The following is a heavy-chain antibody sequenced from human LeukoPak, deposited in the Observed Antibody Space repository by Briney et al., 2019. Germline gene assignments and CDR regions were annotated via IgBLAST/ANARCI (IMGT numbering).Heavy chain of an antibody. D-gene: IGHD2-2*01. V-gene: IGHV3-48*04. J-gene: IGHJ4*02. CDR3: ARDLLNDEGSSYFFDQ. CDR2: ISQSSDRI. Sequence: GGSLRLSCAASGFTFSSYSMNWVRQAPGKGLEWVSYISQSSDRIYHADSVKGRFTISRDNAKNSLYLQMDSLRVEDTAVYYCARDLLNDEGSSYFFDQWGQGTLVTVAS. CDR1: GFTFSSYS.